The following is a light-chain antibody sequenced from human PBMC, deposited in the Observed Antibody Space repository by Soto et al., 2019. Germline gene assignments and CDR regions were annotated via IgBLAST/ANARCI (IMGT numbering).Light chain of an antibody. Sequence: EIVLTQSPATLSLSPGERGTLSCRASQSISSFLAWYQQKPGQAPRLLIYDTSNRATGIPARFSGSGSGTDFTLTISSLDPEDFAVYYCQQRINWPITFGQGTRLEIK. V-gene: IGKV3-11*01. J-gene: IGKJ5*01. CDR3: QQRINWPIT. CDR2: DTS. CDR1: QSISSF.